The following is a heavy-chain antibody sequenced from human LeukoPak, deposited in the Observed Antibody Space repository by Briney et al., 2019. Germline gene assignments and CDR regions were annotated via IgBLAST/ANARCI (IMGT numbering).Heavy chain of an antibody. CDR1: GFTFSSYW. J-gene: IGHJ5*01. V-gene: IGHV3-74*03. CDR3: TRAGYSSGFDS. D-gene: IGHD6-19*01. Sequence: GGSLRLSCAASGFTFSSYWMHWVRQVPGKGLVWVSRINSDGYSITYADSVKGRFTISRDNAKNTLYLQMNSLIAEDTAVYFCTRAGYSSGFDSWGQGTLVTVSS. CDR2: INSDGYSI.